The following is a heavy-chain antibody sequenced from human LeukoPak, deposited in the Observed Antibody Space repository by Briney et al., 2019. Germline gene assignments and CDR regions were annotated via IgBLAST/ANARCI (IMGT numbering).Heavy chain of an antibody. CDR1: GYTFTSYG. CDR3: ARGSSPRAVRGEPIYYYYYMDV. V-gene: IGHV1-18*01. D-gene: IGHD3-10*01. Sequence: ASVKVSCKASGYTFTSYGISWVRQAPGQGLEWMGWISAYNGNTNYAQKLQGGVTMTTDTSTSTAYMELSSLRSEDTAVYYCARGSSPRAVRGEPIYYYYYMDVWGKGTTVTVSS. CDR2: ISAYNGNT. J-gene: IGHJ6*03.